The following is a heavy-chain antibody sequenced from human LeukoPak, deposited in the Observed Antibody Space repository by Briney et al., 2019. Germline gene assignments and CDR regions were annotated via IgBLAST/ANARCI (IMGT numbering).Heavy chain of an antibody. CDR1: GFTFSSYG. Sequence: GGSLRLSCAASGFTFSSYGMHWVRQAPGKGLEWVAVISYDGSNKYYADSVKGRFTISRDNSKNTLYLQMNSLRAEDTAVYYCARVDMGPDWGGAFDIWGQGAMVTVSS. CDR3: ARVDMGPDWGGAFDI. J-gene: IGHJ3*02. CDR2: ISYDGSNK. D-gene: IGHD3-16*01. V-gene: IGHV3-30*03.